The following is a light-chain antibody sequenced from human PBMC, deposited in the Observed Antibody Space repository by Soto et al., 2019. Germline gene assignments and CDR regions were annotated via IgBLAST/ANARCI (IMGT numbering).Light chain of an antibody. J-gene: IGLJ1*01. CDR1: SSDVGGYNF. CDR2: DVS. Sequence: QSVLTQHPSASGSPGQSVTISCTGTSSDVGGYNFVSWYQHHPGKAPKLMIYDVSKRPSGVPDRFSGSKSGNTASLTVSGLQAEDEADYYCSSYAGINFYVFGAGTKVTVL. V-gene: IGLV2-8*01. CDR3: SSYAGINFYV.